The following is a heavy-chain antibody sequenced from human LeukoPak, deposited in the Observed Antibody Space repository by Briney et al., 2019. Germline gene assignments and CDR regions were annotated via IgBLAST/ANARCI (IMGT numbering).Heavy chain of an antibody. V-gene: IGHV3-23*01. CDR2: ISGSDTST. CDR3: AKSMTLQWRGFFDL. CDR1: GFTFNNYA. J-gene: IGHJ2*01. Sequence: GGSLRLSCAASGFTFNNYAMSWVRQAPGKGLEWVSVISGSDTSTYYADSVKGRFTISRDNSKNTLYLQKNSLRADDTAIYYCAKSMTLQWRGFFDLWGRGTHVTVSS. D-gene: IGHD6-19*01.